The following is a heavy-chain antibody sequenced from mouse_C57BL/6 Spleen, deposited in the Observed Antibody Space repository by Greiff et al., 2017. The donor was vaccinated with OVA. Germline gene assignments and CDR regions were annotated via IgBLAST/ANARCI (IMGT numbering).Heavy chain of an antibody. Sequence: EVQLQQSVAELVRPGASVKLSCTASGFTIKNTYMHWVKQRPEQGLEWIGRIDPANGNTKYAQKFQGKATLTADTSSNTAYLQLSSLTSEDTAIYYCAELMGGYDGAFAYWGQGTLVTVSA. CDR2: IDPANGNT. V-gene: IGHV14-3*01. D-gene: IGHD2-2*01. J-gene: IGHJ3*01. CDR3: AELMGGYDGAFAY. CDR1: GFTIKNTY.